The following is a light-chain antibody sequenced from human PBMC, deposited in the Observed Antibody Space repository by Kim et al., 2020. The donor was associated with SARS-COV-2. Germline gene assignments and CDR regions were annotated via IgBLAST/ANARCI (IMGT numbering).Light chain of an antibody. CDR3: QTWGTGIRV. CDR2: LNSDGSH. V-gene: IGLV4-69*01. J-gene: IGLJ1*01. CDR1: SGHSSYA. Sequence: QPVLTQSPSASASLGASVKLTCTLSSGHSSYAIAWHQQQPETGPRYLMKLNSDGSHSKGDGIPDRFSGSSSGAERYLTISSLQSEDEADYYCQTWGTGIRVFGTGTKVTVL.